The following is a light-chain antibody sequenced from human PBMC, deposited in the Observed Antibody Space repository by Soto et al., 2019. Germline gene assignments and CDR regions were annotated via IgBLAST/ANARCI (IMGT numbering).Light chain of an antibody. CDR2: AAS. CDR1: QSISSY. J-gene: IGKJ2*01. CDR3: QQSYSTSHGYT. Sequence: DIQMTQSPSSLSASVGDRVTITCRASQSISSYLNWYQQKPGKAPKLLIYAASSLQSGVPSRFSGSGSGTDFTLTISSLQPEDFATYYCQQSYSTSHGYTFGQGTKLEIK. V-gene: IGKV1-39*01.